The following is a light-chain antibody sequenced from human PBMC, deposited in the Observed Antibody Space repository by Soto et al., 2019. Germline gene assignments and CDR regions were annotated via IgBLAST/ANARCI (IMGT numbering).Light chain of an antibody. V-gene: IGKV1-5*01. Sequence: DIQMTQSPSTLSASVGDRVTITCRVSQSISTYLAWYQQKPGKAPKLLIYHASNLESGVPSRFSGSGSGTEFTLTISSLQPDDFATYYCQQYNRYSYTFGQGTKLEIK. J-gene: IGKJ2*01. CDR3: QQYNRYSYT. CDR1: QSISTY. CDR2: HAS.